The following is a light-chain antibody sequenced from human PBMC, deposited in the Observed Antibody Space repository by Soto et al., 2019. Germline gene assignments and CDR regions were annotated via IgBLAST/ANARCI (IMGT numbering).Light chain of an antibody. CDR3: AAWDDSLSGRYV. CDR2: RNN. Sequence: QSALTQPPSASGTPGQGVTISCSGSSSNIGSNYVYWYQQLPGTAPKLLIYRNNQRPSGVPDRFSGSKSGTSASLAISGLRSEDEADYYCAAWDDSLSGRYVFGTGTKVTVL. CDR1: SSNIGSNY. V-gene: IGLV1-47*01. J-gene: IGLJ1*01.